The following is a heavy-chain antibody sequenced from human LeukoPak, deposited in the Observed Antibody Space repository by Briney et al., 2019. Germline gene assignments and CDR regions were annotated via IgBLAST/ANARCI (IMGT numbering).Heavy chain of an antibody. CDR2: ISSISSYI. J-gene: IGHJ3*02. D-gene: IGHD3/OR15-3a*01. CDR3: ARVHWTDGAFDI. V-gene: IGHV3-21*01. Sequence: GGSLRLSCAASGFTFSSYSMNWVRQAPGKGLEWVSSISSISSYIYYSDSLKRRFTISRDNAKNSLYLQMNSLRAEDTAVYYCARVHWTDGAFDIWGQGTMVTVSS. CDR1: GFTFSSYS.